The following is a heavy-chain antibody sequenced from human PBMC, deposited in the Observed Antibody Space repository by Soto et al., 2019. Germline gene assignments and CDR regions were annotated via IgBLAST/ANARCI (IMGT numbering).Heavy chain of an antibody. CDR1: GFTFSSYW. D-gene: IGHD3-3*01. CDR3: ASPFRYDFWSGYPPQRNAFDI. Sequence: PGGSLRLSCAASGFTFSSYWMHWVRQAPGKGLVWVSRINSDGSSTSYADSVKGRFTISRDNAKNTLYLQMNSLRAEDTAVYYCASPFRYDFWSGYPPQRNAFDIWGQGTMVTVSS. J-gene: IGHJ3*02. V-gene: IGHV3-74*01. CDR2: INSDGSST.